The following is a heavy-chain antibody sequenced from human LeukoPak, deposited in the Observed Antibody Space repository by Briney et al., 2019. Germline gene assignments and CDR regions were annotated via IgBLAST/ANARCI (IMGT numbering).Heavy chain of an antibody. J-gene: IGHJ4*02. D-gene: IGHD6-19*01. CDR3: ARNKEYSSGWLVFDYFDY. V-gene: IGHV3-30-3*01. CDR1: GFTFDDYA. CDR2: ISYDGSNK. Sequence: GRSLRLSCAASGFTFDDYAMHWVRQAPGKGLEWVAVISYDGSNKYYADSVKGRFTISRDNSKNTLYLQMNSLRAEDTAVYYCARNKEYSSGWLVFDYFDYWGQGTLVTVSS.